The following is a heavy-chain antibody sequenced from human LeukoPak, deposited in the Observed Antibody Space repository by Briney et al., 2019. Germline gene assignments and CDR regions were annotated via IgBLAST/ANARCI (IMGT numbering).Heavy chain of an antibody. D-gene: IGHD6-19*01. J-gene: IGHJ4*02. CDR2: IYPGDSDT. V-gene: IGHV5-51*01. Sequence: RAGESLKISCKGSGYSFTSYWIGWVRQMPGKGLEWMGIIYPGDSDTRYSPSFQGQVTISADKSISTAYLQWSSLKASDTAMYYCARRAAVADTTYYFDYWGQGTLVTVSS. CDR3: ARRAAVADTTYYFDY. CDR1: GYSFTSYW.